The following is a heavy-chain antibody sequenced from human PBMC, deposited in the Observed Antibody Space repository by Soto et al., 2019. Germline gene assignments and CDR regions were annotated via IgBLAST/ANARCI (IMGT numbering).Heavy chain of an antibody. D-gene: IGHD3-22*01. CDR3: AGDMALAWDSSGLQWFDP. CDR2: IYYRGST. V-gene: IGHV4-30-4*01. Sequence: QVQLQESGPGLVKPSQTLSLTCTVSGGSISSADYYWSWIRQPPGKGLEWIGYIYYRGSTYHNPFLLRLVAMSMDTSKNQFSLRLRFVTAADTAVYCCAGDMALAWDSSGLQWFDPWGQGTLVTVSS. CDR1: GGSISSADYY. J-gene: IGHJ5*02.